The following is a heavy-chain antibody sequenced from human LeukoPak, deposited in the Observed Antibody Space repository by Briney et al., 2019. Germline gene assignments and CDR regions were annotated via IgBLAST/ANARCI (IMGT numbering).Heavy chain of an antibody. J-gene: IGHJ5*02. CDR1: GYTFTSYD. CDR3: ARVPVGHCSSTSCYEFDP. CDR2: MNPNSGNT. D-gene: IGHD2-2*01. V-gene: IGHV1-8*01. Sequence: ASVKVSCKASGYTFTSYDINWVRQATGQGLECMGWMNPNSGNTGYAQKFQGRVTMTRNTSISTAYMELSSLRSEDTAVYYCARVPVGHCSSTSCYEFDPWGQGTLVTVSS.